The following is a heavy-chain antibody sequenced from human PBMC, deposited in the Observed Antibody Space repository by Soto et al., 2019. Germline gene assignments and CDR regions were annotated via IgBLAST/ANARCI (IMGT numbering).Heavy chain of an antibody. J-gene: IGHJ4*02. CDR3: ARDQVKGTMTIL. Sequence: GGSLRLSCAASGFTFINYAMHWVRRAPGKGLEWVAVISYDGSNKYYADSVKGRFTISRDNSKNTMYLQMNSLSAEDTAVYHCARDQVKGTMTILWGQGTLVTVSS. D-gene: IGHD4-17*01. CDR1: GFTFINYA. V-gene: IGHV3-30-3*01. CDR2: ISYDGSNK.